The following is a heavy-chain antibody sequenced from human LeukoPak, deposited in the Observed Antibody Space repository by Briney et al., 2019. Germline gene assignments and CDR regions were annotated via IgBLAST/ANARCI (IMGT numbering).Heavy chain of an antibody. Sequence: GGSLRLSCAASGFIFSTYSMNWVRQAPGKGLEWVSSINGGSDYIYYADSMKGRFTTSRDNAKSSLYLQMSSLRAEDTAVYYCARDVFPRDGSGYDAFNFWGQGTMVTVSS. CDR3: ARDVFPRDGSGYDAFNF. D-gene: IGHD3-3*01. CDR1: GFIFSTYS. V-gene: IGHV3-21*06. J-gene: IGHJ3*01. CDR2: INGGSDYI.